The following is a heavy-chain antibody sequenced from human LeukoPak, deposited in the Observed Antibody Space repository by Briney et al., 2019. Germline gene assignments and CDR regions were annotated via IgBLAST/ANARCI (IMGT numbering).Heavy chain of an antibody. V-gene: IGHV3-30-3*01. J-gene: IGHJ4*02. CDR3: ARDRYSYGYNSGLNFDY. CDR2: ISYDGINK. D-gene: IGHD5-18*01. Sequence: PGRSLRLSCAASGFTFRNYAMPWVRQAPGKGLEWVAVISYDGINKYYADSVKGRFTISRDNSKNTLYLQMNSLRAEDTAVYFCARDRYSYGYNSGLNFDYWGQGTLVTVSS. CDR1: GFTFRNYA.